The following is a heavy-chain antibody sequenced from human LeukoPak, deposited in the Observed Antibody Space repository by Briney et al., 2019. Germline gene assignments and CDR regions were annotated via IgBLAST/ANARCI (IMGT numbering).Heavy chain of an antibody. J-gene: IGHJ4*02. CDR3: ARQALWFFDH. CDR2: ISYGGST. D-gene: IGHD2-21*01. Sequence: PSETLSLTCTVSGGSISSNSNYGAWIRQPPGRGLEWIGSISYGGSTYYSPSLESRVTISVDTSKNQFSLRLSSVTAADTAVYYCARQALWFFDHWGQGTLVTVSS. V-gene: IGHV4-39*01. CDR1: GGSISSNSNY.